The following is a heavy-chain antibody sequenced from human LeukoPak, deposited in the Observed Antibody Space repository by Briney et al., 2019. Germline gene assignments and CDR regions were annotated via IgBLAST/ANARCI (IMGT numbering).Heavy chain of an antibody. CDR2: ISGNNDNP. V-gene: IGHV1-18*01. J-gene: IGHJ4*02. Sequence: GASVKVSCKASGYTFSNFGISWVRQAPGQGLEWMGWISGNNDNPNYGQKFQDRLTVTTDSSTNTAYMELRNLRSDDTAVYYCARDGTSTDDYWGQGTLVTVSS. D-gene: IGHD2-2*01. CDR1: GYTFSNFG. CDR3: ARDGTSTDDY.